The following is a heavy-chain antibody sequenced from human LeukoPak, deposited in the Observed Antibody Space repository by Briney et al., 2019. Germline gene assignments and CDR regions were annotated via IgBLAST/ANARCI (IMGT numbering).Heavy chain of an antibody. CDR1: GYTFTGCY. J-gene: IGHJ4*02. D-gene: IGHD2-2*01. Sequence: VASVKVSCKASGYTFTGCYIHWARQAPGQGLEWMGWINPKSGATNYAQKFQGGVTLARDTSISTAYMELSGLISDDTAIYYCEREGGTIRFDCWGQGTLVTVSS. V-gene: IGHV1-2*02. CDR2: INPKSGAT. CDR3: EREGGTIRFDC.